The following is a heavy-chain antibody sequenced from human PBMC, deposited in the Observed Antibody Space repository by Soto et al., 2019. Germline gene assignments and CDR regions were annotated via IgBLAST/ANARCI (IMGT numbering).Heavy chain of an antibody. J-gene: IGHJ5*02. CDR2: IYHSGST. CDR1: GGSISSGGYS. V-gene: IGHV4-30-2*01. CDR3: ARVQSSSWYLSNWLDP. D-gene: IGHD6-13*01. Sequence: NPSETLSLTCAVSGGSISSGGYSWSWIRQPPGKGLEWIGCIYHSGSTYYNPSLKSRVTISVDRSKNQFSLKLSSVTAADTAVYYCARVQSSSWYLSNWLDPWGQGTLVTVSS.